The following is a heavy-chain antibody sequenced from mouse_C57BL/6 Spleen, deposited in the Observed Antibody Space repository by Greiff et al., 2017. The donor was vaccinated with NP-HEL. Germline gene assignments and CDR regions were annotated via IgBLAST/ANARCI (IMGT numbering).Heavy chain of an antibody. CDR2: ISSGGDYI. Sequence: EVKLVESGAGLVKPGGSLKLSCAASGFTFSSYAMSWVRQTPEKRLEWVAYISSGGDYIYYADTVKGRFTISRDNARSTLYLQMSRLKSEDTAMYYCTRGGLRPYAMGDWGQGTSVTVSS. J-gene: IGHJ4*01. D-gene: IGHD2-4*01. CDR1: GFTFSSYA. V-gene: IGHV5-9-1*02. CDR3: TRGGLRPYAMGD.